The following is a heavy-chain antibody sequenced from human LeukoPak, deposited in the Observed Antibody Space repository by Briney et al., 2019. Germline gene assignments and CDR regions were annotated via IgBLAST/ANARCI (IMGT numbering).Heavy chain of an antibody. D-gene: IGHD6-19*01. V-gene: IGHV1-69*01. J-gene: IGHJ4*02. CDR2: IIPIFGTA. CDR3: AREYSSGLKGVY. CDR1: GGTFSSYA. Sequence: KVSCXASGGTFSSYAISWVRQAPGQGLEWMGGIIPIFGTANYAQKFQGRVTITADESTSTAYMELSSLRSEDTAVYYCAREYSSGLKGVYWGQGTLVTVSS.